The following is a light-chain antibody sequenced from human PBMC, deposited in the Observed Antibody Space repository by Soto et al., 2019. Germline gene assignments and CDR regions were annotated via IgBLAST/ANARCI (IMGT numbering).Light chain of an antibody. CDR1: SSDVGGYNY. V-gene: IGLV2-14*01. Sequence: QSALTQPASVSVSPVQSITISCTGTSSDVGGYNYVSWYQQHPGKAPKFMIYDVSNRPSGVSNRFSGSKSGNTASLTISGLQAEDEADYYCCSYTTSNTRQIVFGTGTKVTVL. J-gene: IGLJ1*01. CDR3: CSYTTSNTRQIV. CDR2: DVS.